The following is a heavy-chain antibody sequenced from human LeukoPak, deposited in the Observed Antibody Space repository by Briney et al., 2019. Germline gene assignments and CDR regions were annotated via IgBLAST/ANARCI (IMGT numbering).Heavy chain of an antibody. CDR1: GGSISRGTYY. J-gene: IGHJ4*02. V-gene: IGHV4-61*02. CDR3: AREPSASRGIRFVD. D-gene: IGHD1-14*01. CDR2: IYTSGST. Sequence: SETLSLTCTVSGGSISRGTYYWSWIRQPAGKGLEWIGRIYTSGSTNYNPSLKSRVTISIDTSKNQFSPKLTSVTAADTAVYYCAREPSASRGIRFVDWGQGALVTVSS.